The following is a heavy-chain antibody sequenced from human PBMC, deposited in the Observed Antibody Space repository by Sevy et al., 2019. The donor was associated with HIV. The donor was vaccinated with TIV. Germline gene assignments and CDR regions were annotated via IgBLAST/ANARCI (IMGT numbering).Heavy chain of an antibody. CDR1: GFSVSSDF. CDR3: VSRSS. Sequence: GSLRLSCAASGFSVSSDFMNWVRQAPGKGLEWVSLIYVDDGTHYADSVKGRFIISRDNSKNTLYLQMNSLRVEDSAVYYCVSRSSWGQGTLVTVSS. V-gene: IGHV3-53*01. CDR2: IYVDDGT. J-gene: IGHJ5*02.